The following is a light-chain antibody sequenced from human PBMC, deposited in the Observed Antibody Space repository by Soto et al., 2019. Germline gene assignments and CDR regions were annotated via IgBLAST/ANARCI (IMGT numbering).Light chain of an antibody. CDR3: QQRSNWLPIT. V-gene: IGKV3-11*01. Sequence: EIVLTQSPATLSLSPGERATLSCRASQSVSSYLAWYQQKPGQAPRLLIYDASNRATGIPARFSGSGSGADFTLTISSLEPEDSAVYYCQQRSNWLPITFGQGTRLEIK. CDR1: QSVSSY. J-gene: IGKJ5*01. CDR2: DAS.